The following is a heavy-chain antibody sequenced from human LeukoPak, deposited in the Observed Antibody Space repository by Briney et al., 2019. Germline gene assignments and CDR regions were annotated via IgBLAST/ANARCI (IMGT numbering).Heavy chain of an antibody. V-gene: IGHV4-39*01. CDR2: VYYSGCT. Sequence: SETLSLTCTVSGGSISSSSYYWGWIRQPPGKELEWIGSVYYSGCTYYNPSLKSRVTISVDTSKNQFSLKLSSVTAADTAVYYCASTRSTSCFCWFDPWGQGTLVTVSS. D-gene: IGHD2-2*01. CDR1: GGSISSSSYY. CDR3: ASTRSTSCFCWFDP. J-gene: IGHJ5*02.